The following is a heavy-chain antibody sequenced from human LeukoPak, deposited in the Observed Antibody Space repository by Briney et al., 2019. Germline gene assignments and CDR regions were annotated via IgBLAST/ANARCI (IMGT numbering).Heavy chain of an antibody. CDR1: GYTFTGYY. CDR2: INPNSGGT. CDR3: ARDKRGGSGFFDP. V-gene: IGHV1-2*02. Sequence: ASVKVSCKASGYTFTGYYMHWVRQAPGQGLEWMGWINPNSGGTNYAQKFQGRATMTRDTSISTAYMELSRLRSDDTAVYYCARDKRGGSGFFDPWGQGTLVTVSS. D-gene: IGHD3-10*01. J-gene: IGHJ5*02.